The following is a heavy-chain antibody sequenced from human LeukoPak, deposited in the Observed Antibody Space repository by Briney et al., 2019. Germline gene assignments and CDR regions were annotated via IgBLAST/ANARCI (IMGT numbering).Heavy chain of an antibody. CDR2: IGDNGSDK. CDR1: GFTFSSFG. V-gene: IGHV3-33*01. CDR3: ARASYYYDSSGGYAFDI. J-gene: IGHJ3*02. Sequence: GGSLRLSCAPSGFTFSSFGMHWVRRAPGKGLEWVAVIGDNGSDKYYADSVKGRFTISRDTSRNMLYLQMNSLRAEDTALFYCARASYYYDSSGGYAFDIWGQGTMVTVSS. D-gene: IGHD3-22*01.